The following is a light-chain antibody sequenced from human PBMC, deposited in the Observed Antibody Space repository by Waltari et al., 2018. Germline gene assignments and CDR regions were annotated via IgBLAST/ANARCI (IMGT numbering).Light chain of an antibody. CDR1: SSDVGGYNY. CDR2: DVS. Sequence: QSALTQPRSVSGSPGQSVTISCTGTSSDVGGYNYVSWYQQHPGKAPKLMIYDVSKRPSGVPDRFSGSKSGNTASLTISGLQDEDEADYYCCSYAGSGWVFGGGTKLTVL. CDR3: CSYAGSGWV. J-gene: IGLJ3*02. V-gene: IGLV2-11*01.